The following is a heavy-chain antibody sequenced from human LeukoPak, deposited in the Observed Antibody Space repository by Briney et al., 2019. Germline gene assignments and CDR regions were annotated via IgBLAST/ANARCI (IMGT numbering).Heavy chain of an antibody. J-gene: IGHJ5*02. V-gene: IGHV4-59*08. CDR1: GGSISSYY. CDR3: VRRGCSSTSCSRFYNWFDP. CDR2: IYYSGST. D-gene: IGHD2-2*01. Sequence: PSETLSLTCTVSGGSISSYYWSWIRQPPGKGLEWIGYIYYSGSTYYNSSLKSRVTISVDTSKSQFSLKLSSVTAADTAVYYCVRRGCSSTSCSRFYNWFDPWGQGTLVTVSS.